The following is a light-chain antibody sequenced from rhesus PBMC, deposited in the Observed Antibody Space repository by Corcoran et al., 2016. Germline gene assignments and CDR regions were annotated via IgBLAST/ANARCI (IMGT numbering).Light chain of an antibody. V-gene: IGKV1S17*01. Sequence: DIQMTQSPSSLSASVGDRVTITCQASQGLSNNLSWYQQNPGKVPKLLIYAASPLQSGVPSWFSGSGSGKDFARTISSLQPEDFATYYWQHGYGIFTVGPGTKLDIK. J-gene: IGKJ3*01. CDR1: QGLSNN. CDR2: AAS. CDR3: QHGYGIFT.